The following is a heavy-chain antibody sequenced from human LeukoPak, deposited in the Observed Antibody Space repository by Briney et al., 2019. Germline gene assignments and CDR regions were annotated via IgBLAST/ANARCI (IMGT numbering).Heavy chain of an antibody. D-gene: IGHD2-2*01. V-gene: IGHV1-2*04. CDR3: AREGSTSSRDAFDI. J-gene: IGHJ3*02. Sequence: GASVKVSCKASGYTFTGYYMHWVRQSPGQGLEWMGWINPNSGGTNYAQKFQGWVTMTRDTSISTDYMELSRLRSDDTAVYYCAREGSTSSRDAFDIWGQGTMVTVSS. CDR1: GYTFTGYY. CDR2: INPNSGGT.